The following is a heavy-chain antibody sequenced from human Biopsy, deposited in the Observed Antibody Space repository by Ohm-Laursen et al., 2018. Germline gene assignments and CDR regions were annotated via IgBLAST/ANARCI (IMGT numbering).Heavy chain of an antibody. D-gene: IGHD2-2*01. CDR1: GGSISGYH. CDR3: ARMPHFDY. CDR2: ISYTGGI. V-gene: IGHV4-59*01. Sequence: SETLSLTCTVSGGSISGYHWSWIRKSPGKGLEWFAYISYTGGITSNPSLNGRATMSLDTSKNQFSLGLIYVTAADTAVYYCARMPHFDYWGQGILVTVSS. J-gene: IGHJ4*02.